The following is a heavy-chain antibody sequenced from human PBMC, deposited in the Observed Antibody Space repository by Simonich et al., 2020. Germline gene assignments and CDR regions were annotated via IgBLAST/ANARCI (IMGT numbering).Heavy chain of an antibody. CDR1: GGSFSGYD. Sequence: QVQLQQWGAGLLKPSETLSLTCAVYGGSFSGYDWSWIRQPPGKGLEWIGEINHSGSTNYNPSLKRRVTISVDTSKTQFSRKLSSVTAADTAVYYCARHLQLGPFDYWGQGTLVTVSS. CDR2: INHSGST. J-gene: IGHJ4*02. D-gene: IGHD1-1*01. V-gene: IGHV4-34*01. CDR3: ARHLQLGPFDY.